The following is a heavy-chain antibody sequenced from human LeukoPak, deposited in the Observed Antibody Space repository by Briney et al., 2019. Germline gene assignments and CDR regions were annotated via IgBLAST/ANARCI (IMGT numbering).Heavy chain of an antibody. CDR1: GYTFTSYY. J-gene: IGHJ4*02. V-gene: IGHV1-46*01. D-gene: IGHD6-19*01. CDR3: ATREFTVAGGERYYYFDY. Sequence: ASVKVSCKASGYTFTSYYMHWVRQAPGQGLEWMGIINPSGGSTSYAQKFQGRVTMTEDTSTDTAYMELSSLRSEDTAVYYCATREFTVAGGERYYYFDYWGQGTLVTVSS. CDR2: INPSGGST.